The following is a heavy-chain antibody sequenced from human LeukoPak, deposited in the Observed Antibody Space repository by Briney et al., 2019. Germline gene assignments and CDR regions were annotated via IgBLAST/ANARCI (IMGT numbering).Heavy chain of an antibody. V-gene: IGHV4-4*07. CDR3: AREPISSGWQGLDY. J-gene: IGHJ4*02. D-gene: IGHD6-19*01. CDR2: IYATGST. CDR1: GASISSYY. Sequence: SETLSLTCTVSGASISSYYWSWIRRPAGEGLEWIGRIYATGSTNYNPSLKSRVIMSLDTSKNQFSLKLNSVTAADTAVYYCAREPISSGWQGLDYWGQGILVTVSS.